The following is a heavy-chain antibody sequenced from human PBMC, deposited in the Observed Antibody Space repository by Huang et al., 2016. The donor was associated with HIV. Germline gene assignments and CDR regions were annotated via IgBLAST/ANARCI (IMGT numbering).Heavy chain of an antibody. Sequence: LVESGGGLVQPGGSLRLSCGGSTVTFTAYWLTWVRQPPGQGVEWVASIRQDGSEKFYLDSVKGRFNISRDNGKKLLVLDMTSLQVDDTATYFCVTKASAMDVWGQGTTVIVSS. J-gene: IGHJ6*02. CDR1: TVTFTAYW. CDR2: IRQDGSEK. D-gene: IGHD2-8*01. V-gene: IGHV3-7*01. CDR3: VTKASAMDV.